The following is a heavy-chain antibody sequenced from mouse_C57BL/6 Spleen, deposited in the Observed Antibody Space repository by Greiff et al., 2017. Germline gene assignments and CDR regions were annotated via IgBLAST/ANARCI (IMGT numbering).Heavy chain of an antibody. CDR2: IWSGGST. Sequence: VQLQQSGPGLVQPSQSLSITCTVSGFSLTSYGVHWVRQSPGKGLEWLGVIWSGGSTDYNAAFISRLSISKDKSKSQVFFKMNSLQADDTAIYYCARNRIYYDYDGFAYWGQGTLVTVSA. D-gene: IGHD2-4*01. CDR3: ARNRIYYDYDGFAY. V-gene: IGHV2-2*01. CDR1: GFSLTSYG. J-gene: IGHJ3*01.